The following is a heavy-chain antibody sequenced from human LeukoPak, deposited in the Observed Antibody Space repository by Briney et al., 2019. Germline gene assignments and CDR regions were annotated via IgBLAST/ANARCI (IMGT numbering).Heavy chain of an antibody. J-gene: IGHJ5*02. CDR2: IDYSGST. D-gene: IGHD4-17*01. CDR1: GGSISSYY. V-gene: IGHV4-59*12. Sequence: SETLSLTCTVSGGSISSYYWSWIRQPPGKGLEWIGSIDYSGSTYYNPSLKSRLTMSEDTSKNQFSLKLSSVTAADTAIYYCVREVNHYGLRRNSFDPWGQGTKVTVSS. CDR3: VREVNHYGLRRNSFDP.